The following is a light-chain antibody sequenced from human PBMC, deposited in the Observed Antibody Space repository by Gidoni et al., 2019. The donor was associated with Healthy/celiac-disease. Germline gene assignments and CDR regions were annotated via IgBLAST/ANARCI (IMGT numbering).Light chain of an antibody. V-gene: IGKV1-9*01. CDR3: QQLNSYPFMYT. Sequence: IQLTQSQSFLSASVGDRVTITCRASQGISSYLACYQQKPGNAPKLLLYAASTLQSGVPARFRGSGSATAFTLPISSLQPEDFATYYCQQLNSYPFMYTFGQGTKLEIK. CDR2: AAS. CDR1: QGISSY. J-gene: IGKJ2*01.